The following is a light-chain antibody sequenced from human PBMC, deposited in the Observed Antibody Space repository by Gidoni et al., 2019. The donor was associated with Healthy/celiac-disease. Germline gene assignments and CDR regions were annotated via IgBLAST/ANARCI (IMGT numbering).Light chain of an antibody. CDR1: PGISNY. CDR2: AAS. V-gene: IGKV1-27*01. J-gene: IGKJ3*01. CDR3: QKYNSAPRT. Sequence: DIQMTQSPSSLSASVGDRVTITCRASPGISNYLAGYQQKPGQVPKLLIYAASTLQSGVPSRFSGSGSGTDFTLTISSLQPEDVATYYCQKYNSAPRTFGPGTKVEIK.